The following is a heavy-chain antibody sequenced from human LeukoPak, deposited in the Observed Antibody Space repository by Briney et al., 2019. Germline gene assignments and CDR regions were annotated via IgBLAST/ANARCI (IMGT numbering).Heavy chain of an antibody. Sequence: SETLSLTCTVSGGSISSSSYYWGWIRQPPGKGLEWIGSIYYSGSTYYNPSLKSRVTISVDTSKNQFSLKLSSVTAADTAVYYCARDGYNHIDYWGQGTLVTVSS. CDR3: ARDGYNHIDY. CDR2: IYYSGST. V-gene: IGHV4-39*07. CDR1: GGSISSSSYY. J-gene: IGHJ4*02. D-gene: IGHD5-24*01.